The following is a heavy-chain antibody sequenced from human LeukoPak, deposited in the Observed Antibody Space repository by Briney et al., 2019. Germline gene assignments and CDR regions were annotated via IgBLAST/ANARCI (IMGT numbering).Heavy chain of an antibody. CDR2: ISYDGSNK. CDR3: AREAESTLFDY. D-gene: IGHD1-14*01. Sequence: PGRSLRLSCAASGFTFSSYAMHWVRQAPGKGLEWVAVISYDGSNKYYADSVKGRFTISRDNSKNTLYLQMNSLRAEDTAVYYCAREAESTLFDYWGQGTLVTVSS. J-gene: IGHJ4*02. V-gene: IGHV3-30-3*01. CDR1: GFTFSSYA.